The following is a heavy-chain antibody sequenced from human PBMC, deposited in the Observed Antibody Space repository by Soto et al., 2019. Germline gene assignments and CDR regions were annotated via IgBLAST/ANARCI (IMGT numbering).Heavy chain of an antibody. J-gene: IGHJ6*02. CDR1: GFTFSSYS. CDR2: ISSSSSTI. D-gene: IGHD1-26*01. V-gene: IGHV3-48*02. Sequence: GGSLRLSCAASGFTFSSYSMNWVRQAPGKGLEWVSYISSSSSTIYYADSVKGRFTISRDNAKNSLYLQMNSLRDEDTAVYYCAREGGSYVSSTYYYYGMDVWGQGTTVTVSS. CDR3: AREGGSYVSSTYYYYGMDV.